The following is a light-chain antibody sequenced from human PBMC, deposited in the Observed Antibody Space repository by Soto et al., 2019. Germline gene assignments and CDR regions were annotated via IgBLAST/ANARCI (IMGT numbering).Light chain of an antibody. CDR3: QHYNRYSAT. CDR1: QSITPW. V-gene: IGKV1-5*03. Sequence: EIQMTQSPSTLSASAGERATITYRASQSITPWLAWYQQKPGKVPKLLIYQASSLESRVLLRFSGSASGTEFTLTIISLQPDDFATYYCQHYNRYSATFGQGTKVDIK. J-gene: IGKJ1*01. CDR2: QAS.